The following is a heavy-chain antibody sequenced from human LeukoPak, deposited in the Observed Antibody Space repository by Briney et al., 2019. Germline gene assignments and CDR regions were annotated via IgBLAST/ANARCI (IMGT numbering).Heavy chain of an antibody. CDR2: IKEDGSEK. CDR1: GFTVSSNY. J-gene: IGHJ3*02. CDR3: ARSLRLYYYDTSGPDAFDI. D-gene: IGHD3-22*01. Sequence: PGGSLRLSCAASGFTVSSNYMSWVRQAPGKGLECVTNIKEDGSEKYYVDSVKGRFTISRDNAKNSLYLQMNSLRAEDTAVYYCARSLRLYYYDTSGPDAFDIWGQGTMVTVSS. V-gene: IGHV3-7*01.